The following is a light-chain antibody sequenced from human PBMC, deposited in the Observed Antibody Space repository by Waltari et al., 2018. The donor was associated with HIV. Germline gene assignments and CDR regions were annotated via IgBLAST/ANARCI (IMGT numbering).Light chain of an antibody. CDR1: KSNVGNNF. V-gene: IGLV1-44*01. Sequence: QSVLTQPPSASRTTGQRVLMSCSGNKSNVGNNFFSWFQQVPGRAPKPVIYRNDRRPSGVPDRFSGAKSGSSASLAISGLQSDDEADYFCASWDDNLGHWVFGVGTKLTV. CDR3: ASWDDNLGHWV. J-gene: IGLJ3*02. CDR2: RND.